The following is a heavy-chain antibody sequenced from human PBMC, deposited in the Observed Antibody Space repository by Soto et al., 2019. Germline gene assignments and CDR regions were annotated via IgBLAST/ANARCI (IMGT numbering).Heavy chain of an antibody. CDR3: ARGNYDYVWGSYFFYGMDV. Sequence: VKGSCTASGSTFTSYGISWVRQAPGQGLEWMGWISAYNGNTNYAQKLQGRVTMTTDTSTSTAYMELRSLRSDDTAVYYCARGNYDYVWGSYFFYGMDVCGQGNTFTVSS. V-gene: IGHV1-18*01. D-gene: IGHD3-16*01. CDR2: ISAYNGNT. CDR1: GSTFTSYG. J-gene: IGHJ6*02.